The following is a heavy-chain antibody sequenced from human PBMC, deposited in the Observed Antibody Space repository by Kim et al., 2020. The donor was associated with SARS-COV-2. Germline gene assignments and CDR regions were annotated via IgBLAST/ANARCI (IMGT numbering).Heavy chain of an antibody. D-gene: IGHD6-13*01. V-gene: IGHV3-33*01. CDR1: GFTFSSYG. CDR2: IWYDGSNK. J-gene: IGHJ6*03. Sequence: GGSLRRSCAASGFTFSSYGMHWVRQAPGKGLEWMAHIWYDGSNKNYTDSVKGRFAISRDNSKNTLYLQMNSLRAEDTAVYYCARVAAAGPYYYYYYMDV. CDR3: ARVAAAGPYYYYYYMDV.